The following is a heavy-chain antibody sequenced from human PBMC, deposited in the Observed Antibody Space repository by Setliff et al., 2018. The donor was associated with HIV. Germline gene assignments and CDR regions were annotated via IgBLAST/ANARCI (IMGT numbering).Heavy chain of an antibody. CDR3: ATRLLGYSGYGY. V-gene: IGHV5-51*07. D-gene: IGHD5-12*01. Sequence: GESLKISCRTSGYNFATYYIAWVHQMPGKGPEWMGSVNPGDSSTKYNPSLQGQVTMSADKLINTAYLQWSSLKASDTAMYYCATRLLGYSGYGYWGQGTLVTVSS. J-gene: IGHJ4*02. CDR1: GYNFATYY. CDR2: VNPGDSST.